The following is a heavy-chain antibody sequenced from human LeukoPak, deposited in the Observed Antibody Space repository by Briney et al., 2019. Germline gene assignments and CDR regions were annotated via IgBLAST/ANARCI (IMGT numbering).Heavy chain of an antibody. V-gene: IGHV4-39*07. Sequence: SSETLSLTCTVSGGSISSGSYYWVWIRQPPGKGLEWIGTIYYSGTTYYNPSLKSRVTISVDTSKNQFSLKLSSVTAADTAVYYCARRVGYSSSWYTVPSENWFDPWGQGTLVTVSS. CDR1: GGSISSGSYY. J-gene: IGHJ5*02. D-gene: IGHD6-13*01. CDR2: IYYSGTT. CDR3: ARRVGYSSSWYTVPSENWFDP.